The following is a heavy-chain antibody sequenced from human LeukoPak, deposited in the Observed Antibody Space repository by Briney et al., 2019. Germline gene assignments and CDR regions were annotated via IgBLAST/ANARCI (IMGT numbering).Heavy chain of an antibody. J-gene: IGHJ4*02. CDR2: MNPNSGNT. Sequence: ASVKVSCKASGYTFTSYDINWVRQATGQGLEWMGWMNPNSGNTGYAQKFQGGVTMTRNTSISTAYMELSSLRSEDTAVYYCARGRVNYYDSSGYSRGLDYWGQGTLVTVSS. CDR1: GYTFTSYD. V-gene: IGHV1-8*01. D-gene: IGHD3-22*01. CDR3: ARGRVNYYDSSGYSRGLDY.